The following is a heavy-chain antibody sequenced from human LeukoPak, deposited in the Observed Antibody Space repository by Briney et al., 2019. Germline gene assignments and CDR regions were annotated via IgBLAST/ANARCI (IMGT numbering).Heavy chain of an antibody. CDR3: ARAHIVVVPAALSTVYYYYYMDV. CDR1: GGSFSGYY. Sequence: SETLSLTCAGYGGSFSGYYWSWIRQPPGKGLEWIGEINHSGSTNYNPSLKSRVTISVDTSKNQFSLKLSSVTAADTAVDFCARAHIVVVPAALSTVYYYYYMDVWGKGTTVSVSS. J-gene: IGHJ6*03. CDR2: INHSGST. D-gene: IGHD2-2*01. V-gene: IGHV4-34*01.